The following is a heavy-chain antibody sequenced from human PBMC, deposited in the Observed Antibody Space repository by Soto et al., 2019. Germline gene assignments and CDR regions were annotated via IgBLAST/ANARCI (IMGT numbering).Heavy chain of an antibody. CDR1: GFTFSSYG. CDR2: IWYDGSNK. Sequence: GGSLRLSCAASGFTFSSYGMHWVRQAPGKGLGWVAVIWYDGSNKYYADSVKGRFTISRDNSKNTLYLQMNSLRAEDTAVYYCARDTRRFSTVTYNWFDPWGQGTLVTVSS. CDR3: ARDTRRFSTVTYNWFDP. D-gene: IGHD4-17*01. J-gene: IGHJ5*02. V-gene: IGHV3-33*01.